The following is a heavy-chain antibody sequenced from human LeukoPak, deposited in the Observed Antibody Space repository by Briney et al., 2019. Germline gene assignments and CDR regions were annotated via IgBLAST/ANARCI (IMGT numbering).Heavy chain of an antibody. D-gene: IGHD3-22*01. CDR1: GYTFTSYG. Sequence: GASVKVSCKPSGYTFTSYGLSWVRQAPGQGLEWMGWISAYNGNTNYAQKLQGRVTMTTDTSTSTAYMELRSLRSDDTAVYYCARDLWALSSGYPASDYWGQGTLVTVSS. CDR3: ARDLWALSSGYPASDY. V-gene: IGHV1-18*01. J-gene: IGHJ4*02. CDR2: ISAYNGNT.